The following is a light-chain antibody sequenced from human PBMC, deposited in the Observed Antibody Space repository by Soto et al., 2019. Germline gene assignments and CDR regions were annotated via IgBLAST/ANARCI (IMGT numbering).Light chain of an antibody. J-gene: IGLJ1*01. CDR3: SSYAGSNNPPYV. CDR1: SSDVGGYKY. CDR2: EVI. Sequence: QSALTQPPSASGSPGQSVTISSTGTSSDVGGYKYVAWYQQHPGKAPKLMIYEVIKRPSGVPDRFSGSKSGNTASLTVSGLQAEDEADYYCSSYAGSNNPPYVFGTGTKLTVL. V-gene: IGLV2-8*01.